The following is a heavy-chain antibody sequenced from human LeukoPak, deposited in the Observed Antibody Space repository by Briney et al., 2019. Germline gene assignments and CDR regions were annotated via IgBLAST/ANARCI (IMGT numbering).Heavy chain of an antibody. CDR1: GFPFSRYW. D-gene: IGHD2-15*01. Sequence: GGSLRLSCAASGFPFSRYWLSWVRQAPGKGLEWVANIKQDGSEKYYVDSVKGRFTISRDNAKNSLYLQMNSLRAEDTGLYYCAKGDGINHYHWFDPWGQGTLVTVSS. V-gene: IGHV3-7*05. CDR3: AKGDGINHYHWFDP. CDR2: IKQDGSEK. J-gene: IGHJ5*02.